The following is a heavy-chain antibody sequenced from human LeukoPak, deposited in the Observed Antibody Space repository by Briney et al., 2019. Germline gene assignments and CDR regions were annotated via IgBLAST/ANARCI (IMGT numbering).Heavy chain of an antibody. J-gene: IGHJ6*02. CDR2: INPSGGDT. V-gene: IGHV1-46*01. CDR1: GYTFTSYY. Sequence: GASLKVSCKPSGYTFTSYYMHWVRQAPGQGLEWMGIINPSGGDTSYAQKFQGRVTTTRDPSTSTVYMEVVSLRPEDTAVYYCARGCRVVPGVHNVGMTSYYNGMDVWGQGTTVTVSS. CDR3: ARGCRVVPGVHNVGMTSYYNGMDV. D-gene: IGHD2-2*01.